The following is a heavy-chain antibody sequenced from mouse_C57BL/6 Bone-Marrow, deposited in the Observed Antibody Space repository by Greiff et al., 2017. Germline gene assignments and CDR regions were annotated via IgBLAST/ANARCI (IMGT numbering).Heavy chain of an antibody. CDR1: GFNIKDDY. CDR3: PTDGDY. Sequence: VQLQQSGAELVRPGASVKLSCTASGFNIKDDYMHWVKQRPEQGLEWIGWIDPENGDTEYASKFPGKATLTAYTSSNTAYLQLSSLTSADTAVYYCPTDGDYWGQGTTLTVSS. J-gene: IGHJ2*01. V-gene: IGHV14-4*01. CDR2: IDPENGDT.